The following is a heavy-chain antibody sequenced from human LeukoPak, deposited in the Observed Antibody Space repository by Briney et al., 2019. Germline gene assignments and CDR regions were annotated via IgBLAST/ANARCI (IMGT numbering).Heavy chain of an antibody. CDR2: IKHSGST. CDR1: GGSFSGYY. J-gene: IGHJ6*04. CDR3: ARGLRYVVVVPAVL. D-gene: IGHD2-2*01. Sequence: PSETLSLTCAVYGGSFSGYYWSWIRHHPGKGLEWIGEIKHSGSTNYNPSLKSRVTISVDTSKNQSSLKLSPVTAAETAVYYCARGLRYVVVVPAVLWAKGTTVTVSS. V-gene: IGHV4-34*01.